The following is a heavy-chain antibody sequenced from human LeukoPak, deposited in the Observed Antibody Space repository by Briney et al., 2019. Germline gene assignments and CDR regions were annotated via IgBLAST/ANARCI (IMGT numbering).Heavy chain of an antibody. D-gene: IGHD6-19*01. CDR2: IKYDGSDI. CDR3: AREAGHGMDV. Sequence: PGGSLRLSCAASGFVFSTYWMSWVRQAPGKGLEWVANIKYDGSDIFYADSVKGRFTISRDNTRESPFLQMNSLRAGDTAVYYCAREAGHGMDVWGQGTTVTVSS. J-gene: IGHJ6*02. V-gene: IGHV3-7*01. CDR1: GFVFSTYW.